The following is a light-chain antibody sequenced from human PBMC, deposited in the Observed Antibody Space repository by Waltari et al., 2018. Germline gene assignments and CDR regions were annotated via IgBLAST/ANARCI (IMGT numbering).Light chain of an antibody. CDR3: QVWDASTDQRI. CDR2: FDS. J-gene: IGLJ2*01. V-gene: IGLV3-21*04. Sequence: SYVLTQPPSVSVAPGETARITCDENNIGTKSVHWYKQKPGQAPVLVLYFDSDRPSGIPERFSGFNAGDTAILTISRVEAADEADYYCQVWDASTDQRIFGGGTKLTVL. CDR1: NIGTKS.